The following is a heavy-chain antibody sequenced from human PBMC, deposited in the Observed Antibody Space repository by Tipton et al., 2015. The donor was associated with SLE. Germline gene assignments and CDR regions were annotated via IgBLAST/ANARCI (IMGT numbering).Heavy chain of an antibody. CDR1: GGSISSSSYY. V-gene: IGHV4-39*07. CDR2: IYYSGST. CDR3: ARELRYFDWLSYYFDY. Sequence: TLSLTCTVSGGSISSSSYYWGWIRQPPGKGLEWIGSIYYSGSTYYNPSLKSRVTISVDTSKNQFSLKLSSVTAADTAVYYCARELRYFDWLSYYFDYWGQGTLVTVSS. J-gene: IGHJ4*02. D-gene: IGHD3-9*01.